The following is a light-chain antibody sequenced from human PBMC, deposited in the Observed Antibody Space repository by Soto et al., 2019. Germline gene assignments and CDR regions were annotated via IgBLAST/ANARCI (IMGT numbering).Light chain of an antibody. CDR3: QQSYSSPGT. CDR1: QTITTF. V-gene: IGKV1-39*01. J-gene: IGKJ4*01. CDR2: AAS. Sequence: DIRVTQAPSSLSASVGDGVTITCRASQTITTFLNWYLQRPGQAPKLLIYAASNLHAGVPSRFSGSGSGTEFTLTISSLQPEDFASYYCQQSYSSPGTFGGGTKVEIK.